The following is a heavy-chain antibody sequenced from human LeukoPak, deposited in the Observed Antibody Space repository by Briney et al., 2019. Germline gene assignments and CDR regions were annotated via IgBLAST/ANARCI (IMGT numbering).Heavy chain of an antibody. Sequence: GGSLRLSCATSGFTFSSSWMSWVRQAPGKGLECVANIKEDGREKYYVDSVKGRFTISRDNAKNTLYLQMNSLRAEDTAVYYCARGHSGSSFDYWGQGTLVTVSS. CDR1: GFTFSSSW. CDR2: IKEDGREK. CDR3: ARGHSGSSFDY. D-gene: IGHD1-26*01. J-gene: IGHJ4*02. V-gene: IGHV3-7*01.